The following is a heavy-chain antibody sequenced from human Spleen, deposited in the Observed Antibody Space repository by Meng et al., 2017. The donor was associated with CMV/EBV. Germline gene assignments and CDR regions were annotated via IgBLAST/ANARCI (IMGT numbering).Heavy chain of an antibody. J-gene: IGHJ4*02. CDR3: ARGMDGSFDY. CDR1: GGSFSDYY. CDR2: INHSGST. V-gene: IGHV4-34*01. Sequence: SETLSLTCTVYGGSFSDYYWTWIRQSPGKGLEWIGEINHSGSTNYNPSLKSRVTISVDTSKNQFSLKLSSVTAADTAVYYCARGMDGSFDYWGQGTLVTVSS. D-gene: IGHD5-24*01.